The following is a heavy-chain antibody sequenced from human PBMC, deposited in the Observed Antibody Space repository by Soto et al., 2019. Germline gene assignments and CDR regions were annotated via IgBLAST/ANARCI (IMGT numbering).Heavy chain of an antibody. V-gene: IGHV3-23*01. CDR1: GFDFSTHA. CDR3: AKGSDYGDTTQIDH. D-gene: IGHD4-17*01. CDR2: ITNTAFTT. Sequence: GGSLRLSCAASGFDFSTHALSWVRQAPGKGLEWLSSITNTAFTTHYADSVKGRFTISRENSRNTLHLQINNLRVDDTALYYCAKGSDYGDTTQIDHWGQGTLVTVSS. J-gene: IGHJ1*01.